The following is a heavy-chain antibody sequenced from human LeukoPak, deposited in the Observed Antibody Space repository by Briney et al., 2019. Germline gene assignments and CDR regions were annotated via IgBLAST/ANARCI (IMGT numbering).Heavy chain of an antibody. D-gene: IGHD6-13*01. CDR3: ARTPVVAAAGTFIYPTGRNYFDY. CDR1: GGSISSSSYY. CDR2: IYYSGST. Sequence: SETLSLTCTVSGGSISSSSYYWGWIRQPPGKGLEWIGSIYYSGSTYYNPSLKSRVTMSVDTSKNQFSLKLISVTAADTAVYYCARTPVVAAAGTFIYPTGRNYFDYWGQGTLVTVSS. V-gene: IGHV4-39*07. J-gene: IGHJ4*02.